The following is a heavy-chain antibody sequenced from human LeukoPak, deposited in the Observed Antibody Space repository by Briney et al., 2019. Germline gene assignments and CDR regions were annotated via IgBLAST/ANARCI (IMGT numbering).Heavy chain of an antibody. CDR3: AKAPVDGGYYDSSGYLACYFDY. CDR1: GFTFSSYG. V-gene: IGHV3-30*18. D-gene: IGHD3-22*01. J-gene: IGHJ4*02. Sequence: GGSLRLYCAASGFTFSSYGMHWVRQAPGKGLEWVAVISYDGSNKYYADSVKGRFTISRDNSKNTLYLQMNSLRAEDTAVYYCAKAPVDGGYYDSSGYLACYFDYWGQGTLVTVSS. CDR2: ISYDGSNK.